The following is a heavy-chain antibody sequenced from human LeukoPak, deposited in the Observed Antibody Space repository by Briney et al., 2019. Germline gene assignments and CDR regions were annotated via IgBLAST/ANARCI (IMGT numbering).Heavy chain of an antibody. Sequence: GGSLRLSCAASGFTVSSNYMSWVRQAPGKGLEWVSVIYSGGSTYYADSVKGRFTISRDNSKNTLYLQMNSLRAEDTAVYYCARDSRYSGSFYYYYYYTDVWGKGTTVTVSS. CDR1: GFTVSSNY. CDR2: IYSGGST. V-gene: IGHV3-53*01. D-gene: IGHD1-26*01. CDR3: ARDSRYSGSFYYYYYYTDV. J-gene: IGHJ6*03.